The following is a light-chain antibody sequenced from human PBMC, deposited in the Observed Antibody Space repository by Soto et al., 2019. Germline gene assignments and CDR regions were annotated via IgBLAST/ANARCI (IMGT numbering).Light chain of an antibody. CDR1: QSVSSSY. CDR2: GAS. V-gene: IGKV3D-20*02. J-gene: IGKJ1*01. CDR3: QQRSVWPWT. Sequence: ENALTQSPGTLSLSPGERATLSCRASQSVSSSYLAWYQQKPGQAPRLLVYGASTRASGIPARFSGSGSGTDFTLTISSLEPEDFAVFYCQQRSVWPWTFGQGTKVDIK.